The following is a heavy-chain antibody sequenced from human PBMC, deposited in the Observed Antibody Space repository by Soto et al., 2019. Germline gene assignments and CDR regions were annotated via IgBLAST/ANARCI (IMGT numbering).Heavy chain of an antibody. CDR1: GGTVSSYT. J-gene: IGHJ4*02. CDR3: ARDGTLYDSRAYYYLY. D-gene: IGHD3-22*01. Sequence: QVQLVQSGAEVKKPGSSVKVSCKASGGTVSSYTITWVRQAPGQGLEWMGGITPMFGTPNYAQKFRGRVTITADESTSTAYMELSSLRSEDTAMYFCARDGTLYDSRAYYYLYWGQGTLVTVSS. CDR2: ITPMFGTP. V-gene: IGHV1-69*01.